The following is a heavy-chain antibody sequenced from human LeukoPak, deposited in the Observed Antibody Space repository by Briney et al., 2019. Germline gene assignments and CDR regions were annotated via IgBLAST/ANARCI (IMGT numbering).Heavy chain of an antibody. V-gene: IGHV4-31*03. CDR1: GGPLRSGGDY. CDR2: FYYSGCT. D-gene: IGHD6-13*01. Sequence: ASETLSLTCTVSGGPLRSGGDYWSWIRQHPGKGLEWLGYFYYSGCTYYNPSLQSRVTLSVDTSKNESSLELSSLPAPDSALDYCARETAAAGIDYWGQGTLVTVSS. J-gene: IGHJ4*02. CDR3: ARETAAAGIDY.